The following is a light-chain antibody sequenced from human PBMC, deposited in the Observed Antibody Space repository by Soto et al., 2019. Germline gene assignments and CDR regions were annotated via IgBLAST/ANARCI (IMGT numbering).Light chain of an antibody. V-gene: IGLV2-14*01. CDR2: EVS. Sequence: QSALTQPASVSGSPGQSITISCTGTSSDVGGYNYVSWYQQHPGKAPKLMIYEVSNRPSGVSNRFSGSKSGNTASLTISGPQAGDGADYYCSSYTSRSNVVFGGGTQLTAL. CDR3: SSYTSRSNVV. J-gene: IGLJ2*01. CDR1: SSDVGGYNY.